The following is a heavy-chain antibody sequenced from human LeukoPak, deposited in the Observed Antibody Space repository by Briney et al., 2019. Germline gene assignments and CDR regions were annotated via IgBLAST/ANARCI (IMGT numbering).Heavy chain of an antibody. V-gene: IGHV1-8*01. CDR2: MNPNSGNT. CDR1: GYTFTSYD. J-gene: IGHJ4*02. D-gene: IGHD3-10*01. CDR3: ARDKVRGVQYYFDY. Sequence: ASVTVSCKASGYTFTSYDINWVRQATGQGPEWMGWMNPNSGNTGYAQKFQGRVTMTRNTSISTAYMELSSLRSEDTAVYYCARDKVRGVQYYFDYWGQGTLVTVSS.